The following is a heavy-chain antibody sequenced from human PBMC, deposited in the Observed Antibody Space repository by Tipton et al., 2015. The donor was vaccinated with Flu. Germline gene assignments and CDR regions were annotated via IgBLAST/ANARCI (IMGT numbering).Heavy chain of an antibody. CDR3: ATHCVGVCSHAFDI. V-gene: IGHV4-34*01. Sequence: TLSLTCTVSGDSISSYYWSWIRQPPGQGLEWIGEINHSGSTNYNPSLKSRVTISGDTSKNQFSLKLGSVTAADTAVYYCATHCVGVCSHAFDIWGQGTMVTVSS. D-gene: IGHD2-21*02. CDR1: GDSISSYY. J-gene: IGHJ3*02. CDR2: INHSGST.